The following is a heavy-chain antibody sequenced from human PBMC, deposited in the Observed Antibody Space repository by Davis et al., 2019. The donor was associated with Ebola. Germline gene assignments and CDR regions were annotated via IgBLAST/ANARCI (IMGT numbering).Heavy chain of an antibody. V-gene: IGHV3-49*03. CDR3: TRDSGDSEDY. CDR1: GFIFDDYA. CDR2: IRSRVYGETR. J-gene: IGHJ4*02. Sequence: PGGSLRLSCTASGFIFDDYAMSWFRQAPGKGLEWVGFIRSRVYGETREYAASVKGRFSISRDNSKRTAYLQLNNLRTEDTAVYYCTRDSGDSEDYWGQGTLVTVSS. D-gene: IGHD7-27*01.